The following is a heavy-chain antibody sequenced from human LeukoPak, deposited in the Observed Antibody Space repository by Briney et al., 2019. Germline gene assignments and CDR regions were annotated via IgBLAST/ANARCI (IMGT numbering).Heavy chain of an antibody. CDR1: GLTFTSTS. CDR2: ISGSGGST. J-gene: IGHJ4*02. Sequence: GGSLRLSCVASGLTFTSTSMSWVRQAPGKGLEWVSAISGSGGSTYYADSVKGRFTISRDNSKNTLYLQMNSLRAEDTAVYYCANVDFGANPPSANWGQGTLVTVSS. CDR3: ANVDFGANPPSAN. D-gene: IGHD3-3*01. V-gene: IGHV3-23*01.